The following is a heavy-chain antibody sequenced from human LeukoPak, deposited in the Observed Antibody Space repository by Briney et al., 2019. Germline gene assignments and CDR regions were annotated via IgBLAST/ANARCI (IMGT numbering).Heavy chain of an antibody. J-gene: IGHJ5*01. CDR2: ITPFFETR. CDR1: GETFSSSS. Sequence: ASVKVSCKASGETFSSSSISWVRQAPGQGFEWMGKITPFFETRSYAQKFQGRVTSTADKSTHTAYMELTSLTSEDTAIYYCARGVREYHWNDGEAFDPWGQGTLVTVSS. V-gene: IGHV1-69*06. CDR3: ARGVREYHWNDGEAFDP. D-gene: IGHD1-20*01.